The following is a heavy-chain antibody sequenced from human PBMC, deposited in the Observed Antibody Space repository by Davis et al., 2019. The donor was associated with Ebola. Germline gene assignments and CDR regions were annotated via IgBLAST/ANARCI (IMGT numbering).Heavy chain of an antibody. CDR2: ISYDGSNK. V-gene: IGHV3-30-3*01. Sequence: PGGSLRLSCAASGFTFSSYAMYWVRQAPGKGLEWVAVISYDGSNKYYADSVKGRFTISRDNAKNSLYLQMNSLRAEDTAVYYCARRDSGYGRTLKYYFDYWGQGTLVTVSS. CDR3: ARRDSGYGRTLKYYFDY. CDR1: GFTFSSYA. J-gene: IGHJ4*02. D-gene: IGHD5-12*01.